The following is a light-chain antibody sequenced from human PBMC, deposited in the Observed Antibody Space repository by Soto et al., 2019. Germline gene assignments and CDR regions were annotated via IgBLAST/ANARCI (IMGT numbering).Light chain of an antibody. Sequence: QSALTQPASVSGSPGQSITISCTGTSRDVGGYNYVSWYQQHPGKAPELMIHDVSNRPSGVSNRFSGSKSGNTASLTISGLQAEDEAEYYCISYKSSSLYVFGTGTKVTVL. CDR1: SRDVGGYNY. V-gene: IGLV2-14*01. J-gene: IGLJ1*01. CDR3: ISYKSSSLYV. CDR2: DVS.